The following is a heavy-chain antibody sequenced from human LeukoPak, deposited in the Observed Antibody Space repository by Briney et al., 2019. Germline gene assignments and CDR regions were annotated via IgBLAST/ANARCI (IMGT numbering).Heavy chain of an antibody. J-gene: IGHJ6*03. V-gene: IGHV4-59*01. Sequence: SETLSLTCTVSGGSISSYYWSWIRQPPGKGLEWIGYIYYSGSTNYNPSLKSRVTISVDTSKNQFSLKLSSVTAADTAVYYCARTDSYYYYMDVWGKGTTVTVPS. CDR3: ARTDSYYYYMDV. CDR1: GGSISSYY. CDR2: IYYSGST.